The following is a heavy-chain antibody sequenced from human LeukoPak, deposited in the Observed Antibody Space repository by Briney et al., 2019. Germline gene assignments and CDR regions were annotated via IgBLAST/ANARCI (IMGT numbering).Heavy chain of an antibody. CDR1: GGSISSGGYC. J-gene: IGHJ5*02. D-gene: IGHD1-26*01. Sequence: PSQTLSLTCTVSGGSISSGGYCWSWIRQHPGKGLEWIGYIYYSGSTSYNPSLKSRVTISVDTSKNQFSLKLSSVTAADTAVYYCARGTLVGAIYNWFDPWGQGTLVTVSS. CDR2: IYYSGST. CDR3: ARGTLVGAIYNWFDP. V-gene: IGHV4-31*03.